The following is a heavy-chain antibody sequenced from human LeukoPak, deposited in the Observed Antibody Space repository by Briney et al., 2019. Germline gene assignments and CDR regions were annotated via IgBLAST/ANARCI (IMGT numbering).Heavy chain of an antibody. V-gene: IGHV1-18*01. D-gene: IGHD3-22*01. CDR3: AGHYYDSSGYDY. CDR1: GYTFTSYG. CDR2: ISAYNGNT. Sequence: ASVKVSCKASGYTFTSYGISWVRQAPGQGVEWMGWISAYNGNTNYAQKLQGRVTMTTDTSTSTAYMELRSLRSNDTAVYYCAGHYYDSSGYDYWGQGTLVTVSS. J-gene: IGHJ4*02.